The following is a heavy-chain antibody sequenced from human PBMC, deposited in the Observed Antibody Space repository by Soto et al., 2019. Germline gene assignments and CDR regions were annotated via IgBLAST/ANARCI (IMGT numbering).Heavy chain of an antibody. CDR1: GGSFSGYY. Sequence: SETLSLTCAVYGGSFSGYYWSWIRQPPGKGLEWIGEINHSGSTNYNPSLKSRVTISVDTSKNQFSLKLSSVTAADKAVYYCARVYDFWSGYYPRGYYYGMDVWGQGTTVTVSS. CDR3: ARVYDFWSGYYPRGYYYGMDV. J-gene: IGHJ6*02. D-gene: IGHD3-3*01. CDR2: INHSGST. V-gene: IGHV4-34*01.